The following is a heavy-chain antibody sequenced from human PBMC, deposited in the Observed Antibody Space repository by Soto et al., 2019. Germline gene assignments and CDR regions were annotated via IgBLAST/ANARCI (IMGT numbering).Heavy chain of an antibody. Sequence: EVQLLESGGGLVQPGGSLRLSCAASGFTFSNYAMIWIRQVPGKGLEWVSGLYGSGGGIHYADSVKGRFTISRDNSAYSVYLQMNNLRVEDTAIYYCAKDAVSRDGVWLAHDWGQGTVVTVSS. V-gene: IGHV3-23*01. D-gene: IGHD5-12*01. CDR1: GFTFSNYA. J-gene: IGHJ4*02. CDR2: LYGSGGGI. CDR3: AKDAVSRDGVWLAHD.